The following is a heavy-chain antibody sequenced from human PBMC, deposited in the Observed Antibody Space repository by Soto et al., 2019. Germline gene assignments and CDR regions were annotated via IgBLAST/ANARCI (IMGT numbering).Heavy chain of an antibody. CDR2: ISYDGSNK. J-gene: IGHJ4*02. V-gene: IGHV3-30*18. CDR3: AKSGSTMIVVAYFDY. Sequence: QVQLVESGGGVVQPGRSLRLSCAASGFTFSSYGMHWVRQAPGKGLEWVAVISYDGSNKYYADSVKGRFTISRDNSKNTLYLQMNSLRAEDTAVYYCAKSGSTMIVVAYFDYWGQGGLVTVSS. CDR1: GFTFSSYG. D-gene: IGHD3-22*01.